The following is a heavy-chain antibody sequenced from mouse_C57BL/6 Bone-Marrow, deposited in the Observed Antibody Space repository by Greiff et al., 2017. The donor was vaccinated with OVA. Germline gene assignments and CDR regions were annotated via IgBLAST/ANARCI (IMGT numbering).Heavy chain of an antibody. V-gene: IGHV1-75*01. D-gene: IGHD1-1*01. J-gene: IGHJ3*01. CDR3: AKEGAYYGSNQFAY. Sequence: QVTLKESGPELVKPGASVKISCKASGYTFTDYYINWVKQRPGQGLEWIGWIFPGSGSTYYNEKFKGKATLTVDKSSSTAYMLLSSLTSEDSAVYFCAKEGAYYGSNQFAYWGQGTLVTVSA. CDR2: IFPGSGST. CDR1: GYTFTDYY.